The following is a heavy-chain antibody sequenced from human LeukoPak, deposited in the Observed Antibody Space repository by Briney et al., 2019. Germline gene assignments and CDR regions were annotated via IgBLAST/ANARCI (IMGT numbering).Heavy chain of an antibody. J-gene: IGHJ4*02. CDR2: INSNGGRT. Sequence: GGSLRLSCAASGFTFSSYAMHWVRQAPGKGLEYVSAINSNGGRTYYADSVKGRFTISRDNSKNTLFLQMSSLRVEDTAVYYCVKDLYYDNSGYYSGAFDYWGQGTLVTVSS. V-gene: IGHV3-64D*06. CDR1: GFTFSSYA. D-gene: IGHD3-22*01. CDR3: VKDLYYDNSGYYSGAFDY.